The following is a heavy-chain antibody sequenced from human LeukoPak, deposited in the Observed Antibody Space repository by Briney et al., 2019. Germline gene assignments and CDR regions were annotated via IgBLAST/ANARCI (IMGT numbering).Heavy chain of an antibody. Sequence: ASVKVSCKASGYTFTSYYMHWVRQAPGQGLEWMGIINPSGGSTSYAQKFQGRVTMTRDTSTSTVYMELSILRSEDTAVYYCARDLVHYGDYPDFDYWGQGTLVTVSS. J-gene: IGHJ4*02. CDR2: INPSGGST. CDR1: GYTFTSYY. D-gene: IGHD4-17*01. V-gene: IGHV1-46*01. CDR3: ARDLVHYGDYPDFDY.